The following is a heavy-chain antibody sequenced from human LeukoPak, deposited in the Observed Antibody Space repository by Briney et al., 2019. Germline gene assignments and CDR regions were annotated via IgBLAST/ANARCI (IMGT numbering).Heavy chain of an antibody. D-gene: IGHD1-7*01. Sequence: ASVKVSCKVPGNSLTELSMHWVRQTPGEGLEWLGGFDPEDGETIYAPKFQGRVTMTEDTSTDTAYVELTSLRSEDTAVYHCATSMAELSAFDIWGQGTMVTVSS. CDR1: GNSLTELS. V-gene: IGHV1-24*01. J-gene: IGHJ3*02. CDR2: FDPEDGET. CDR3: ATSMAELSAFDI.